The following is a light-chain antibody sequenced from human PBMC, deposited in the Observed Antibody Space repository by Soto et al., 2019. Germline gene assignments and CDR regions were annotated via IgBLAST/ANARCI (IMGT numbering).Light chain of an antibody. Sequence: EIMMTQSPATLSVSPGERATLSCRASQSVRNNLAWYQQKPGQAPRLLIYYASTRATGIPARFSGSGSGTEFTLTISSLQSEDFALYHRQQYNNWPPITFGQGTRLEIK. CDR2: YAS. V-gene: IGKV3-15*01. J-gene: IGKJ5*01. CDR1: QSVRNN. CDR3: QQYNNWPPIT.